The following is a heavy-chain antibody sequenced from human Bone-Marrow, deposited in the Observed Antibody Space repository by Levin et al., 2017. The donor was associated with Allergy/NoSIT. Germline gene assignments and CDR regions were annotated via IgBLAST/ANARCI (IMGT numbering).Heavy chain of an antibody. CDR3: ATGSGRLADY. V-gene: IGHV4-61*08. CDR2: IDDSGNT. D-gene: IGHD3-10*01. Sequence: SETLFLTCTVSGVSLTSDGYFWAWIRQPPGKGLEWVGHIDDSGNTDYNSSLKSRLTISEDTSKNQFSLTLKSMTAADTAVYYCATGSGRLADYWGQGSLVTVSS. J-gene: IGHJ4*02. CDR1: GVSLTSDGYF.